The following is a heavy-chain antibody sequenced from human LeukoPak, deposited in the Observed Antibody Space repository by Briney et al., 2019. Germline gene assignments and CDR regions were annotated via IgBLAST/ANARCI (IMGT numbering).Heavy chain of an antibody. J-gene: IGHJ3*02. Sequence: QPGRSLRLSCAASGFTFSSYAMHWVRQAPGKGLEWVAVISYDGSNKYYADSVKGRFTISRDNSKNTLYLQMNSLRAEDTAVYYCAKDYGGRPTDAFDIWGQGTMVTVSS. CDR2: ISYDGSNK. CDR3: AKDYGGRPTDAFDI. CDR1: GFTFSSYA. V-gene: IGHV3-30*04. D-gene: IGHD4-23*01.